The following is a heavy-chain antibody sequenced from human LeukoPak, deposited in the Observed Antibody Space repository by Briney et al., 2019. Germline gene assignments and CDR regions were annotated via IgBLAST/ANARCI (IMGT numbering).Heavy chain of an antibody. CDR2: ISYDGGKK. Sequence: GGSLTLSCAASGFMFSNHSVHWVRQAPGKGLEWVAVISYDGGKKYYADSVKGRIIISRDNSKKTLYLQMNSLRPEDTAVYYCARDPAAGTRDYYALDVWGQGTTVTVSS. V-gene: IGHV3-30*04. CDR1: GFMFSNHS. J-gene: IGHJ6*02. D-gene: IGHD6-13*01. CDR3: ARDPAAGTRDYYALDV.